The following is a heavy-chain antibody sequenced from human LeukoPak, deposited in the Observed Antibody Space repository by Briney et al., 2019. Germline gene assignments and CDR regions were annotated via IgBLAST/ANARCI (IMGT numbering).Heavy chain of an antibody. V-gene: IGHV3-23*01. CDR1: GFTFSSYA. CDR2: ISGSGGST. J-gene: IGHJ4*02. D-gene: IGHD3-3*01. CDR3: ATGSVGVVIIPFDY. Sequence: GGSLRLSCVASGFTFSSYAMSWVRQAPGKGLEWVSAISGSGGSTYYADSVKGRFTISRDNSKNTLYLQMNSLRAEDTAVYYCATGSVGVVIIPFDYWGQGTLVTVSS.